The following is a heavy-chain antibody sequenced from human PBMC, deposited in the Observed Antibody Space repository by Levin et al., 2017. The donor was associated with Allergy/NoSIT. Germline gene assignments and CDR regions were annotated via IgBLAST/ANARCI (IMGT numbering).Heavy chain of an antibody. V-gene: IGHV4-61*02. CDR2: IYSSGSA. CDR3: ARAEVGSEH. D-gene: IGHD3-10*01. Sequence: PSQTLSLTCKVSGGSISSGSYYWSWIRQPAATGLEWIGRIYSSGSANYNPSLKSRVTISVDTSKNQFSLKLSSVTAADTAVYYCARAEVGSEHWGQGTLVTVSS. CDR1: GGSISSGSYY. J-gene: IGHJ4*02.